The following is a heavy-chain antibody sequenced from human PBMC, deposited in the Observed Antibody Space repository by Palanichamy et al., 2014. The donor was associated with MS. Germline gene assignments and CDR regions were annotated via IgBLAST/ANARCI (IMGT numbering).Heavy chain of an antibody. V-gene: IGHV3-53*01. Sequence: EVEMVESGGGVIQPGGSLSLSCAISGVTVTIEYISWVRRAPGKGLEWVSVIYSDGTTYYEDSVKGRFTISRDISRNTVSLQMNSLRAEDTAIYYCTRGFDFWSGFSFKQWGQGTQVTVSS. CDR2: IYSDGTT. CDR3: TRGFDFWSGFSFKQ. J-gene: IGHJ4*02. D-gene: IGHD3-3*01. CDR1: GVTVTIEY.